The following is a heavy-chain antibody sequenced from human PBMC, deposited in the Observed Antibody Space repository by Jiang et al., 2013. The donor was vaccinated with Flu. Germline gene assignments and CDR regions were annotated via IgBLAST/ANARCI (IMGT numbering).Heavy chain of an antibody. Sequence: QPPGKGLEWIGYIYYSGSTNYNPSLKSRVTMSVDTSKKQFSLKLSSVTAADTAVYYCARAGVKTTFNWFDPWGQGTLVTVSS. CDR3: ARAGVKTTFNWFDP. V-gene: IGHV4-59*12. D-gene: IGHD3-16*01. CDR2: IYYSGST. J-gene: IGHJ5*02.